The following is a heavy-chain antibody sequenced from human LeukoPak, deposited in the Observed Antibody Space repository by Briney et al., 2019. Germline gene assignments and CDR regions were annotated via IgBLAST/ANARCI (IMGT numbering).Heavy chain of an antibody. CDR3: AKAAVAATDYFDY. D-gene: IGHD6-19*01. J-gene: IGHJ4*02. CDR2: IRYDGSNK. CDR1: GFTFSSCR. V-gene: IGHV3-30*02. Sequence: GGSLRLSCAASGFTFSSCRMHWVRQAPGKGLEWVTFIRYDGSNKYYADSVKGRFTISRDNSKNTLYLQMHSLRAEDTTVYYCAKAAVAATDYFDYWGQGTLVTVS.